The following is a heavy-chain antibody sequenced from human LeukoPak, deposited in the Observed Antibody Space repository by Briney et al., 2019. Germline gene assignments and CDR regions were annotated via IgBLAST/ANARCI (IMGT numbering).Heavy chain of an antibody. J-gene: IGHJ4*02. CDR3: ARGRNSVYYFNVVAPSYFDY. CDR2: INPNSGGT. CDR1: GYTFTGYY. V-gene: IGHV1-2*06. Sequence: ASVKVSCKASGYTFTGYYMRWVRQAPGQGLEWMGRINPNSGGTNYAQKFQGRVTMTRDTSINTAYMDLSRLGSDDTAVYYCARGRNSVYYFNVVAPSYFDYWGQGTLVTVSS. D-gene: IGHD3-22*01.